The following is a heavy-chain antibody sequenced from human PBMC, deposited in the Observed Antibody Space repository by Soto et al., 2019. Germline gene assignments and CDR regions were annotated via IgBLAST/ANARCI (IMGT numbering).Heavy chain of an antibody. Sequence: EVQLLESGGGLVQPGGSLGLSCAVSGFTFSSYAMSWVRQAPGKGLEGVSAIGNSGASTYYADSVKGRFTISRDNSKNKLYLQMNSLRAEDTAVYYCAKGHGIFGVVIPSDYWGQGTLVTVSS. CDR1: GFTFSSYA. V-gene: IGHV3-23*01. CDR2: IGNSGAST. D-gene: IGHD3-3*01. J-gene: IGHJ4*02. CDR3: AKGHGIFGVVIPSDY.